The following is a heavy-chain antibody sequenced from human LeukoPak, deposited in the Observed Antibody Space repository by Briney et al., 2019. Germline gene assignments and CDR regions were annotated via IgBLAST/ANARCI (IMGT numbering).Heavy chain of an antibody. J-gene: IGHJ4*02. CDR1: GYTFTGYY. V-gene: IGHV1-2*06. Sequence: AASVTVSCKASGYTFTGYYMHWVRQAPGQGLEWMGRINPNSGGTNYAQKFQGRVTMTRDTSISTAYMELSRLRSEDTAVYYCARDAGAAAGTFYVDYWGQGTLVTVSS. CDR3: ARDAGAAAGTFYVDY. CDR2: INPNSGGT. D-gene: IGHD6-13*01.